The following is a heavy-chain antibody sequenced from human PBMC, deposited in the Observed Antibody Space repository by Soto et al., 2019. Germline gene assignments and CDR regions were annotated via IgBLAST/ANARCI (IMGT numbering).Heavy chain of an antibody. CDR2: IIPIFGTA. CDR3: ARSDYGDQTDY. V-gene: IGHV1-69*13. J-gene: IGHJ4*02. Sequence: ASVKPSCKASGGTFSSYAISWVRQAPGQGLEWMGGIIPIFGTANYAQKFQGRVTITADESTSTAYMELSSLRSEDTAVYYCARSDYGDQTDYWGQGTLVTVSS. D-gene: IGHD4-17*01. CDR1: GGTFSSYA.